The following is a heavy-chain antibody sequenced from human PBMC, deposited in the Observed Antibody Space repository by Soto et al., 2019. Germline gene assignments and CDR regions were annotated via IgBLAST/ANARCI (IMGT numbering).Heavy chain of an antibody. CDR1: GGTFSSYA. CDR2: IIPIFGTA. J-gene: IGHJ6*02. CDR3: AREDIVVVPAAIRLYGMDV. Sequence: ASVKVSCKASGGTFSSYAISWVRQAPGQGLEWMGGIIPIFGTANYAQKFQGRVTITADESTSTAYMELSSLRSEDTAVYYCAREDIVVVPAAIRLYGMDVWGQGTTVTVPS. V-gene: IGHV1-69*13. D-gene: IGHD2-2*02.